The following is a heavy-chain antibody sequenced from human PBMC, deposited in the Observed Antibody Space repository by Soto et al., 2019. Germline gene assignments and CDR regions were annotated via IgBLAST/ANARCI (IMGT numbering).Heavy chain of an antibody. D-gene: IGHD1-1*01. J-gene: IGHJ4*02. CDR3: ARGRYGDY. CDR2: ISAHNGNT. CDR1: GYTFTSYG. V-gene: IGHV1-18*01. Sequence: QVHLVQSGAEVKKPGASVKVSCKASGYTFTSYGITWVRQAPGQGLEWMGWISAHNGNTDYAKELQGRVIVNRDTSTSTAYMELRSLRSDDTAVYYCARGRYGDYWGQGALVTVSS.